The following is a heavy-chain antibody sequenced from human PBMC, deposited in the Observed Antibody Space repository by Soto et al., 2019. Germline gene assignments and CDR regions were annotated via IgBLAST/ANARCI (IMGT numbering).Heavy chain of an antibody. CDR3: AGSITMIVVVGGWFDP. J-gene: IGHJ5*02. D-gene: IGHD3-22*01. CDR1: GGSISSSSYY. V-gene: IGHV4-39*01. Sequence: QLQLQESGPGLVKPSETLSLTCTVSGGSISSSSYYWGWIRQPPGKGLEWIGSIYYSRSTYYNPSLKSRVTISVDTSKNQFSLKLSSVTAADTAVYYCAGSITMIVVVGGWFDPWGQGTLVTVSS. CDR2: IYYSRST.